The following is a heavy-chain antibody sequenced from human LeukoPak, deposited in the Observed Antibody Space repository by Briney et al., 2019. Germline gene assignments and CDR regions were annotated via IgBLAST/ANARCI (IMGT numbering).Heavy chain of an antibody. CDR3: ASGKETSMAQGY. D-gene: IGHD5-18*01. J-gene: IGHJ4*02. Sequence: GGSLSLTCAVSGFTVSSNSMTGVRQAPGKGLEWVAVSYSGGSIYYADSVKGRFTIYRDISKNTVDLQLNSLRAEDTAVYYCASGKETSMAQGYWGQGTLVTVSS. CDR1: GFTVSSNS. V-gene: IGHV3-53*01. CDR2: SYSGGSI.